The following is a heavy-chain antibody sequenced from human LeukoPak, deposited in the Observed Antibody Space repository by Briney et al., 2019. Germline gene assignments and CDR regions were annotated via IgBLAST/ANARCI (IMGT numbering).Heavy chain of an antibody. J-gene: IGHJ6*03. CDR3: TTDSLGWAENYYYYYMDV. D-gene: IGHD6-19*01. CDR2: IKSKFDGGTS. V-gene: IGHV3-15*01. CDR1: GFSFNNAW. Sequence: GGSLRLSCAASGFSFNNAWMSWVRQAPGKGLEWVGRIKSKFDGGTSDYAAPVKGRFTISREDSKNTLYLQINSLKTEDTAVYYCTTDSLGWAENYYYYYMDVWGKGTTVTVSS.